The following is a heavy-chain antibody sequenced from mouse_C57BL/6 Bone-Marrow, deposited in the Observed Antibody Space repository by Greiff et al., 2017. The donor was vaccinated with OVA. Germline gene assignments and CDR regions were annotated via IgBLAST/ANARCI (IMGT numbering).Heavy chain of an antibody. V-gene: IGHV6-3*01. J-gene: IGHJ1*03. CDR2: IRLKSDNYAT. Sequence: EVKVEESGGGLVQPGGSMKLSCVASGFTFSNYWMNWVRQSPEKGLEWVAQIRLKSDNYATHYAESVKGRFTISRDDSKSSVYLQMNNVRAEDTGIYYCTGGTTAWYFDVWGTGTTVTVSS. D-gene: IGHD1-2*01. CDR1: GFTFSNYW. CDR3: TGGTTAWYFDV.